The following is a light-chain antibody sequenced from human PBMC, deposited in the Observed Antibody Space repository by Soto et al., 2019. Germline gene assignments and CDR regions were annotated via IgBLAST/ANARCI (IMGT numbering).Light chain of an antibody. Sequence: EIVLTQSPATLSLSPGNRATLSCRASESVSRYLAWYQQKPGQAPRLLIYDASNKATGIPARCSGSGSGTDFTLTITSLEPEDFAVYYCQQRSNWPSTFGGGTKVESK. CDR1: ESVSRY. J-gene: IGKJ4*01. CDR2: DAS. CDR3: QQRSNWPST. V-gene: IGKV3-11*01.